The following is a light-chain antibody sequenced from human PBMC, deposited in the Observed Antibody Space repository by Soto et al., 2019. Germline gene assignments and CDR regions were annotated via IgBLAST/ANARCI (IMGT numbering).Light chain of an antibody. CDR3: CSYAGNPYV. V-gene: IGLV2-18*02. Sequence: QSVLTQPPSVSGSPGQSVTISCTGTSTDFVTYNRVSWYQQPPGTAPKLIIYEARKRPSGVSDRFSGSKSGNTASLTISGLQAEDEADYYCCSYAGNPYVFGTGTKVTV. CDR1: STDFVTYNR. CDR2: EAR. J-gene: IGLJ1*01.